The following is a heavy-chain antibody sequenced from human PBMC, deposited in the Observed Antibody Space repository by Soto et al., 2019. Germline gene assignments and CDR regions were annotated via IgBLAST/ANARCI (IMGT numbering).Heavy chain of an antibody. CDR1: GYTFTSYG. J-gene: IGHJ6*02. CDR3: ARRLIGVTMVRGVINYGMDV. V-gene: IGHV1-18*04. CDR2: ISAYNGNT. Sequence: ASVKVSCKASGYTFTSYGISWVRQAPGQGLEWMGWISAYNGNTNYAQKLQGRVTMTTDTSTSTAYMELRSLRSDDTAVYYCARRLIGVTMVRGVINYGMDVWGQGTTVTVSS. D-gene: IGHD3-10*01.